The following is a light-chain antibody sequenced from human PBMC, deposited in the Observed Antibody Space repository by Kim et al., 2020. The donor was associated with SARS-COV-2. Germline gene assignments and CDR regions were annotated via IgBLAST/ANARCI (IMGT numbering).Light chain of an antibody. CDR2: YAS. CDR1: RSGGTR. Sequence: VSPGESVPLSGRADRSGGTRVAGYQQSRGQAPKLLIFYASPRDTGVPARFSGSGSGTDFTLTITSLQSEDYAIYYCQNYEGWPAYTFGLGTKLEI. CDR3: QNYEGWPAYT. V-gene: IGKV3-15*01. J-gene: IGKJ2*01.